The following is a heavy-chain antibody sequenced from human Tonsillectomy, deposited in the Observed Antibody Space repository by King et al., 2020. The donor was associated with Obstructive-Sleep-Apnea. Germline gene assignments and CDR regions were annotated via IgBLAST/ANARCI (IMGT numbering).Heavy chain of an antibody. CDR2: IDPSDSYT. J-gene: IGHJ5*02. CDR1: GYSFTSYW. Sequence: VQLVESGAEVKKPGESLRISCNGSGYSFTSYWISWVRQMPGKGLEWMGRIDPSDSYTTYSPSFQGHVSISADKSISTAYLQWSSLKASDTAMYYCARRITYGSGSYYTAWFDPWGQGTLVTVSS. V-gene: IGHV5-10-1*03. D-gene: IGHD3-10*01. CDR3: ARRITYGSGSYYTAWFDP.